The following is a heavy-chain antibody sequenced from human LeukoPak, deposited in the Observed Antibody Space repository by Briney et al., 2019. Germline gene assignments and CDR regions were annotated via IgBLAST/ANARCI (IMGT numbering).Heavy chain of an antibody. D-gene: IGHD3-22*01. J-gene: IGHJ4*02. V-gene: IGHV4-4*02. Sequence: SETLSLICAVSGGSISSSNWWSWVRQPPGKGLEWIGEIYHSGSTNYNPSLKSRVTISVDKSKNQFSLKLSSVTAADTAVYYCARGGPMGYDSSGFDYWGQGTLVTVSS. CDR2: IYHSGST. CDR3: ARGGPMGYDSSGFDY. CDR1: GGSISSSNW.